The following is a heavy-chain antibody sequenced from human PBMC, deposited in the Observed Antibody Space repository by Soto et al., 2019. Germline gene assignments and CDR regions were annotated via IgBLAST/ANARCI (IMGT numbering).Heavy chain of an antibody. CDR2: INPNSGGT. D-gene: IGHD3-22*01. CDR3: ARDGYYDDSSGSRDYYYYGMDV. CDR1: GYTFTGYY. Sequence: QVQLVQSGAEVKKPGASVKVSCKASGYTFTGYYMHWVRQAPGQGLEWMGWINPNSGGTNYAQKFQGWVTMTRDTSISTAYMELSRLRSDDTAVYYCARDGYYDDSSGSRDYYYYGMDVWGQGTTVTVSS. V-gene: IGHV1-2*04. J-gene: IGHJ6*02.